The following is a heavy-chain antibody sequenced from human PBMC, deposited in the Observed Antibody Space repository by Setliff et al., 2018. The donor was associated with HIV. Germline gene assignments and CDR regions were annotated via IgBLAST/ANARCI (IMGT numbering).Heavy chain of an antibody. D-gene: IGHD3-3*01. J-gene: IGHJ4*02. CDR2: VYHSGTT. CDR3: MRGRSITIFGVAYFDF. V-gene: IGHV4-38-2*01. Sequence: ETLSLTCAVSGYSISTAYYWGWIRQPPGKGLEWIGSVYHSGTTYYNPSLKSRVTISVDMSNNQFSLKVTSVTAADTAVYYCMRGRSITIFGVAYFDFWGQGTLVTVSS. CDR1: GYSISTAYY.